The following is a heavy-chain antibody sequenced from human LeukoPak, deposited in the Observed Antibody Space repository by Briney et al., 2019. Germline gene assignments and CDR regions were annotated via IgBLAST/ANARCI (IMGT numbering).Heavy chain of an antibody. J-gene: IGHJ5*02. CDR1: GGSISSTNW. D-gene: IGHD3-9*01. Sequence: SETLSLTCSVSGGSISSTNWWGWVRQPPGKGLEWIGEILHSGSTNYNPSLKSRVTISVDKSKNQFSLKLSSVTAADTAVYYCARGDYDILTGYSELYNWFDPWGQGTLVTVSS. V-gene: IGHV4-4*02. CDR3: ARGDYDILTGYSELYNWFDP. CDR2: ILHSGST.